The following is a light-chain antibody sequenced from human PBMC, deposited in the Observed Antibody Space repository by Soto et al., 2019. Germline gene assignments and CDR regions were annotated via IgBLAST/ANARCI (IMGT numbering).Light chain of an antibody. J-gene: IGLJ1*01. V-gene: IGLV2-14*03. CDR3: SSYTGSTSLVYV. Sequence: QSALTQPASVSGSPGQSISISCTGTSSDVGRYNFVSWYQQRPGKAPKLIIYDVANRPSGISNRFSGSKSGNTASLTISGLQAEDEADYYCSSYTGSTSLVYVFGPGTKVTVL. CDR2: DVA. CDR1: SSDVGRYNF.